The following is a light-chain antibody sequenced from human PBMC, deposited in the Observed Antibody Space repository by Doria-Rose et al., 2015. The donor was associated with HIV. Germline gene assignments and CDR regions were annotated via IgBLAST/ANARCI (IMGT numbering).Light chain of an antibody. CDR2: DGS. V-gene: IGKV3-20*01. CDR1: LSFSSTY. Sequence: EIVLTQSPGTLSLSPGERATLSCRASLSFSSTYLDWYQQKPGQAPSLLIYDGSTRATGIPDRFSASGSGTDLTRTINRLEPEDFALYYCHQYGTSWTFGQGTKVEI. J-gene: IGKJ1*01. CDR3: HQYGTSWT.